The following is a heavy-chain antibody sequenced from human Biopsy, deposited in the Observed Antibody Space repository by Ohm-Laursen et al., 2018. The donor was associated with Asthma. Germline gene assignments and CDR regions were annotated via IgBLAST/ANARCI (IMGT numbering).Heavy chain of an antibody. CDR2: VIPIYGTT. CDR1: GDILSSFG. V-gene: IGHV1-69*01. J-gene: IGHJ6*02. Sequence: SVNLSCKAHGDILSSFGIKWARNAPGQGLEWMGGVIPIYGTTHTTQKLQGRVTITADESTSTDYMELTSLRKEDTAVYYCARGGYYGDRRHHNGLDVWGQGTTVTVSS. D-gene: IGHD4-17*01. CDR3: ARGGYYGDRRHHNGLDV.